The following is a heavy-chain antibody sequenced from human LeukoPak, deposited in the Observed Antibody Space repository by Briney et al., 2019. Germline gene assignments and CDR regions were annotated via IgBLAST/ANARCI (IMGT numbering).Heavy chain of an antibody. CDR3: ARPSPPGDGYNPPDH. CDR2: ISHDGRTK. J-gene: IGHJ4*02. Sequence: GGSLRLSCAASGFTVSTKYMSWVRQPLGKGLEWVAVISHDGRTKYYADSMKGRITISRDNSKNTLFLQMNNLRSEDTAVYFCARPSPPGDGYNPPDHWGQGTLVTVSS. D-gene: IGHD5-24*01. V-gene: IGHV3-30*03. CDR1: GFTVSTKY.